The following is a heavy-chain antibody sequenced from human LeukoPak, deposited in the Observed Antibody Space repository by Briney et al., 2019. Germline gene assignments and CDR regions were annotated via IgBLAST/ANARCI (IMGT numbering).Heavy chain of an antibody. CDR2: ISGSGGST. J-gene: IGHJ4*02. Sequence: PGGSLRLSCAASGFTFSSYAMSWVRQAPGKGLEWVSRISGSGGSTYYADSVKGRFTISRDNSKNTLHLQMNSLRAEDTAVYYCARDLLLWFGELSGDSDYWGQGTLVTVSS. V-gene: IGHV3-23*01. CDR1: GFTFSSYA. D-gene: IGHD3-10*01. CDR3: ARDLLLWFGELSGDSDY.